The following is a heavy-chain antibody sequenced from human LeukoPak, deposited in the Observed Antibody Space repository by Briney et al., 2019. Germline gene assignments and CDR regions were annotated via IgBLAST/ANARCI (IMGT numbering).Heavy chain of an antibody. Sequence: GGSLRLPCAASGFTFSSYAMSWVRQAPGKGLEWVSAISGSGGSTYYADSVKGRFTISRDNSKNTLYLQMNSLRAEDTAVYYCAKDRGSGSFSDWGQGTLVTVSS. CDR3: AKDRGSGSFSD. V-gene: IGHV3-23*01. CDR2: ISGSGGST. CDR1: GFTFSSYA. J-gene: IGHJ4*02. D-gene: IGHD3-10*01.